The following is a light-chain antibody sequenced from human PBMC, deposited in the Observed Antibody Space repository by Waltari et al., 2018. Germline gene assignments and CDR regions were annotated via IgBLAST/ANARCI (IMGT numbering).Light chain of an antibody. J-gene: IGKJ1*01. V-gene: IGKV3-20*01. CDR2: GAS. CDR1: QSVSSSY. CDR3: LQYGSSPWT. Sequence: EIVLTQSPGTLSLSPGERATPSCRASQSVSSSYLAWYQQKPGQTPRLLIYGASSRATGIPDRFSGSGSGTDFTLTISRLEPEDFAVYYCLQYGSSPWTFGQGTKVEIK.